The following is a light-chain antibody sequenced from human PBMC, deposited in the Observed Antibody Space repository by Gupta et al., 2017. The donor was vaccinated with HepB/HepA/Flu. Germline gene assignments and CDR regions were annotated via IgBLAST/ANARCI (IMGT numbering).Light chain of an antibody. V-gene: IGKV1-5*03. CDR3: QQYKSYPLT. J-gene: IGKJ4*01. CDR2: KAS. CDR1: QSINSW. Sequence: DIQMTQSPSTLSASVGDRVTISCRASQSINSWLAWYQQKPGKAPKLLIYKASNLKSGVSSSFSGSGSGTEFTLTINSLQPDDFATYYCQQYKSYPLTFGGGTQVEIK.